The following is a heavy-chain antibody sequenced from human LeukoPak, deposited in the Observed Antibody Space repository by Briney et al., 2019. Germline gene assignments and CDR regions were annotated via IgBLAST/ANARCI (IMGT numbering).Heavy chain of an antibody. J-gene: IGHJ4*02. D-gene: IGHD2-2*02. CDR1: GFTFSSYS. CDR3: ARDGCSSTSCYNDY. CDR2: ISSSSSTI. Sequence: GGSLRLSCAASGFTFSSYSMNWVRQAPGKGLEWVSYISSSSSTIYYADSVKGRFTISRDNAKNSLYLQMNGLRAEDTAVYYCARDGCSSTSCYNDYWGQGTLVTVSS. V-gene: IGHV3-48*01.